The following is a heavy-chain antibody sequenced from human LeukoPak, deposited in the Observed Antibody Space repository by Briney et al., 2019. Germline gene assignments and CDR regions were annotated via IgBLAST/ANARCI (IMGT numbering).Heavy chain of an antibody. Sequence: GGSLRLSCAASGFTFSSYGMHWVRQAPGKGLEWVAVISYDGSNKYYADSVKGRFTISRDNSKNTLYLQMNSLRAEDTAVYYCAKEAGYDSSSWYYFDYWGQGTLVTVSS. CDR3: AKEAGYDSSSWYYFDY. J-gene: IGHJ4*02. V-gene: IGHV3-30*18. D-gene: IGHD6-13*01. CDR1: GFTFSSYG. CDR2: ISYDGSNK.